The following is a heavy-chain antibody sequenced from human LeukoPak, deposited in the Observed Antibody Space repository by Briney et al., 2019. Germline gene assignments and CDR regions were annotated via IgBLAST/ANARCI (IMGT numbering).Heavy chain of an antibody. V-gene: IGHV3-23*01. D-gene: IGHD6-19*01. CDR3: AKVASNSGKGGAFDI. CDR1: GFTVSSNY. J-gene: IGHJ3*02. CDR2: ISGYGADT. Sequence: GGSLRLSCAASGFTVSSNYMSWVRQAPGKGLEWVSSISGYGADTYYTDSVKGRFTISRDNSKNTLYLQMNSLRAGNTAIYYCAKVASNSGKGGAFDIWGQGTMVTVSS.